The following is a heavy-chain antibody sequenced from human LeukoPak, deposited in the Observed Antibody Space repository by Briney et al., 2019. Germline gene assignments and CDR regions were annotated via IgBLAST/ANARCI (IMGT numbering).Heavy chain of an antibody. V-gene: IGHV1-18*01. CDR2: ISAYNGNT. D-gene: IGHD6-19*01. CDR3: ARGMTGPGIAVAGTINFDY. CDR1: GYTFTSYG. J-gene: IGHJ4*02. Sequence: ASVKVSCKASGYTFTSYGIGWVRQAPGQGLEWMGWISAYNGNTNYAQKLQGRVTMTTDTSTSTAYMELRSLRSDDTAVYYCARGMTGPGIAVAGTINFDYWGQGTLVTVSS.